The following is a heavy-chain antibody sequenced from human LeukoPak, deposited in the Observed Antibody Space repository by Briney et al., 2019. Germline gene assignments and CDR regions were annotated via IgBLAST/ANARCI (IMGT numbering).Heavy chain of an antibody. CDR1: GFTFSSYW. V-gene: IGHV3-74*01. J-gene: IGHJ3*02. CDR3: AREWRGYYYDSGGYYLLDAFDI. CDR2: INSDGSST. D-gene: IGHD3-22*01. Sequence: GGSLRLXCAASGFTFSSYWMHWVRQAPGKGLVWVSRINSDGSSTSYADSVKGRFTISRDNAKNTLYLQMNSLRAEDTAVYYCAREWRGYYYDSGGYYLLDAFDIWGQGTMVIVSS.